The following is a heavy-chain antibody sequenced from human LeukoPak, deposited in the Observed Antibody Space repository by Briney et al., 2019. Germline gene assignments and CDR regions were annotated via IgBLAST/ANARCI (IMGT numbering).Heavy chain of an antibody. D-gene: IGHD1-7*01. Sequence: GGSLRLSCAASGFTFNKYWMNWIRQAPGKGLEWVANTKPDGSEKYYVDSVKGRFTISRDSAENSLYLQMNSLRAEDTAVYYCASENFVNWGQGTLVTVSS. CDR3: ASENFVN. V-gene: IGHV3-7*05. J-gene: IGHJ4*02. CDR2: TKPDGSEK. CDR1: GFTFNKYW.